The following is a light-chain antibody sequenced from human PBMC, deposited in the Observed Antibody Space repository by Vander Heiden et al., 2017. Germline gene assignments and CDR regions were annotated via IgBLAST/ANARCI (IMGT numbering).Light chain of an antibody. Sequence: QAGLTQPPSVSKGLRQTATLTCTGNSNNVSNEGAAWLQQHQGHPPKLLSYRNNNRPSGISERFSASRSGNTASLTITGLQPEDEADYYCSAWDSSLRSVVFGGGTKLTVL. V-gene: IGLV10-54*04. CDR1: SNNVSNEG. CDR3: SAWDSSLRSVV. J-gene: IGLJ2*01. CDR2: RNN.